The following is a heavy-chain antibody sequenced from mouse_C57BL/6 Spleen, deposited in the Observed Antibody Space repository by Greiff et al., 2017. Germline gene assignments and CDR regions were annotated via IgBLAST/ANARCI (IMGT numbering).Heavy chain of an antibody. D-gene: IGHD6-1*01. CDR2: IYPRSGNT. V-gene: IGHV1-81*01. J-gene: IGHJ2*01. Sequence: HVQLQPSGAELARPGASVKLSCKASGYTFTSYGISWVKQRTGQGLEWIGEIYPRSGNTYYNEKFKGKATLTADKSSSTAYMELRSLTSEDSAVYFCARHKVASGYFDYWGQGTTLTVSS. CDR3: ARHKVASGYFDY. CDR1: GYTFTSYG.